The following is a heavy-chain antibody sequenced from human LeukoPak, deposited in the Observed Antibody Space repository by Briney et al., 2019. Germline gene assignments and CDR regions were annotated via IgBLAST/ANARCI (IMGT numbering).Heavy chain of an antibody. V-gene: IGHV3-13*01. CDR1: GFTFSSYD. D-gene: IGHD3-22*01. CDR2: IGTAGDT. J-gene: IGHJ4*02. CDR3: ARAPRYYDSSGYGFDY. Sequence: GGSLRLSCAASGFTFSSYDMHWVRQATGKGLEWVSAIGTAGDTYYPGSVKGRFTISRENAKNSLYLQMNSLRAGDTAVYYCARAPRYYDSSGYGFDYWGQGTLVRVSS.